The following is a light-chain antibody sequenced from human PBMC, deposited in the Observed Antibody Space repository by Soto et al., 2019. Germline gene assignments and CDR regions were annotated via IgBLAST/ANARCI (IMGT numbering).Light chain of an antibody. V-gene: IGKV1-27*01. CDR1: QGIGVY. Sequence: DIQMTQSPSSLSASLGDRVTITCRASQGIGVYLAWFQQKPGNAPKLLIYAASTLQSGVPSRFSGSGSGTDLSLTVSSLQPEDVETYYCQKYNSAPLTFGGGTRVEIK. CDR2: AAS. J-gene: IGKJ4*01. CDR3: QKYNSAPLT.